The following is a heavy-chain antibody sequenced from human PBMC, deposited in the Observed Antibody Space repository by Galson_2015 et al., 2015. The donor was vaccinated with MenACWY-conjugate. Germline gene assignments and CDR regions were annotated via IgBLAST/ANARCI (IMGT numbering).Heavy chain of an antibody. D-gene: IGHD2/OR15-2a*01. CDR1: GFSFGDYT. V-gene: IGHV3-49*04. CDR3: TSRLIGVRAAFDY. CDR2: IRSKAFGETT. Sequence: SLRLSCAPSGFSFGDYTLSWVRQAPGKGLEWVGFIRSKAFGETTEYAASVKDRFTISRDDSTRIAYLQMNSLKTDDTAVYYCTSRLIGVRAAFDYWGQGTLVTVSA. J-gene: IGHJ4*02.